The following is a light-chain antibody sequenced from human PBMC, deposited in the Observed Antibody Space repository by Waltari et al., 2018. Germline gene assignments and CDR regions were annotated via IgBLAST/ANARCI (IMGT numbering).Light chain of an antibody. J-gene: IGKJ1*01. CDR2: AAS. CDR1: QSVSSY. Sequence: IVLTQSPATLSLSPAERATLSCRASQSVSSYLAWYQQKPGQAPRLLIDAASTRATGIPARFSGSGSGTDFTLTISSLEPEDFAVYYCQQRSNWPRTFGQGTKVEIK. CDR3: QQRSNWPRT. V-gene: IGKV3-11*01.